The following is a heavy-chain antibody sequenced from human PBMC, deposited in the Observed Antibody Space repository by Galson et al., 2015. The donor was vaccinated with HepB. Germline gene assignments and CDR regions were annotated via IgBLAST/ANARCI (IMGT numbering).Heavy chain of an antibody. V-gene: IGHV3-48*01. D-gene: IGHD7-27*01. CDR1: GFTFSSYS. J-gene: IGHJ3*02. CDR3: ARDPGRSNRANAFDI. CDR2: ISSSSSTI. Sequence: SLRLSCAASGFTFSSYSMNWVRQAPGKGLEWVSYISSSSSTIYYADSVKGRFTISRDNAKNSLYLQMNSLRAEDTAVYYCARDPGRSNRANAFDIWGQGTMVTVSS.